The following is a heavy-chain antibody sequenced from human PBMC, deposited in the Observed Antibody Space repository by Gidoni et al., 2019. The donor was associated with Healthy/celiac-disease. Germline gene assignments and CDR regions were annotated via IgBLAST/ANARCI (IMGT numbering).Heavy chain of an antibody. Sequence: QLQLQESGPGLVKPSATLSLTCTVSGGSISSSSYYWGWIRQPPGKGLEWNGSIYYSGSTYYNPSLKSRVTISVDTSKNQFSLKLSSVTAADTAVYYCARRTRFGGTFDYWGQGTLVTVSS. D-gene: IGHD3-10*02. CDR3: ARRTRFGGTFDY. CDR2: IYYSGST. V-gene: IGHV4-39*01. J-gene: IGHJ4*02. CDR1: GGSISSSSYY.